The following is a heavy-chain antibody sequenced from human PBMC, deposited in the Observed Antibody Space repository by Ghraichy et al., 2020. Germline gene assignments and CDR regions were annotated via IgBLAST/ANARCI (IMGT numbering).Heavy chain of an antibody. J-gene: IGHJ2*01. CDR1: GGSFSGYY. CDR3: ARRARGRWYFDL. CDR2: INHSGST. Sequence: TLSLTCAVYGGSFSGYYWSWIRQPPGKGLEWIGEINHSGSTNYNPSLKSRVTISVDTSKNQFSLKLSSVTAADTAVYYCARRARGRWYFDLWGRGTLVTVSS. V-gene: IGHV4-34*01.